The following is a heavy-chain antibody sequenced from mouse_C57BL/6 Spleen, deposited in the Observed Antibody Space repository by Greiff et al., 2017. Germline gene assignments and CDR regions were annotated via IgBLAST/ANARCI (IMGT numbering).Heavy chain of an antibody. CDR1: GFTFSSYA. J-gene: IGHJ4*01. Sequence: EVQLVESGGGLVKPGGSLKLSCAASGFTFSSYAMSWVRQTPEKRLEWVATISDGGSYTYYPDNVKGRFTISRDNAKNNLYLQMSHLKSEDTAMYYCARDSDGYYLYAMDYWGQGTSVTVSS. CDR3: ARDSDGYYLYAMDY. CDR2: ISDGGSYT. V-gene: IGHV5-4*01. D-gene: IGHD2-3*01.